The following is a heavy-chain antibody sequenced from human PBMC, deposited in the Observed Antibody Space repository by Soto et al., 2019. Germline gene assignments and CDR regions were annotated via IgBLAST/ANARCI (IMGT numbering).Heavy chain of an antibody. CDR3: ARYKSNYYYGMDV. V-gene: IGHV1-2*04. Sequence: GASVKVSCKASGYTFIGYYMHWVRQAPGQGLEWMGWINPNSGGTNYAQKFQGWVTMTRDTSISTAYMELSRLRSDDTAVYYCARYKSNYYYGMDVWGQGTTVTVSS. CDR1: GYTFIGYY. J-gene: IGHJ6*02. CDR2: INPNSGGT. D-gene: IGHD1-20*01.